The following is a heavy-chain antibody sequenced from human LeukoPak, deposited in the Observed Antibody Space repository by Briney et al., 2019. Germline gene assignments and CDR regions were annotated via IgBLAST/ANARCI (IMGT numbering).Heavy chain of an antibody. CDR3: AKDRRITMIGTPKYFDY. CDR1: GFTVSSNY. J-gene: IGHJ4*02. CDR2: IYSGGST. Sequence: GGSLRLSCAASGFTVSSNYMSWVRQAPVKGLEWVSVIYSGGSTYYADSVKGRFTISRDNSKNTLYLQMNSLRAEDTAVYYCAKDRRITMIGTPKYFDYWGQGTLVTVSS. V-gene: IGHV3-66*01. D-gene: IGHD3-22*01.